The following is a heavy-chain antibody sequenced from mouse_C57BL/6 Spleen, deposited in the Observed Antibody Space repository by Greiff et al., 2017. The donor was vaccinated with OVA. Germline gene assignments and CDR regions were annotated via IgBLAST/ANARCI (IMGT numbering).Heavy chain of an antibody. J-gene: IGHJ4*01. CDR2: IYPGSGST. V-gene: IGHV1-55*01. D-gene: IGHD2-4*01. CDR3: ARGGDYGDYAMDY. CDR1: GYTFTSYW. Sequence: VQRVESGAELVKPGASVKMSCKASGYTFTSYWITWVKQRPGQGLEWIGDIYPGSGSTNYNEKFKSKATLTVDTSSSTAYMQLSSLTSEDSAVYYCARGGDYGDYAMDYWGQGTSVTVSS.